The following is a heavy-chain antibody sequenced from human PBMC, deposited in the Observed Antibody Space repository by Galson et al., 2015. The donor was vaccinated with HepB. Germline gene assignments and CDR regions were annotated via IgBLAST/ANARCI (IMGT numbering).Heavy chain of an antibody. CDR2: IIGSGGST. CDR1: GFTFGSYS. CDR3: AKMGPYHDHDFDP. D-gene: IGHD1-14*01. J-gene: IGHJ5*02. V-gene: IGHV3-23*01. Sequence: SLRLSCAASGFTFGSYSMNWVRQAPGKGLEWVSAIIGSGGSTYYADSVKGRFTISRDNSKNTLYLQMSSLRAEDTAMYYCAKMGPYHDHDFDPWGQGTLVTVS.